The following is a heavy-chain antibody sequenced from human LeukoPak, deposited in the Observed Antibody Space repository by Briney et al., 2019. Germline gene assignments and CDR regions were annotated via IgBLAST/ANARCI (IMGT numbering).Heavy chain of an antibody. CDR3: AKVRDGYNRHFCFDY. J-gene: IGHJ4*02. CDR2: ISGSGGST. V-gene: IGHV3-23*01. D-gene: IGHD5-24*01. Sequence: GGSLRLSCAASGFTFSSYAMSWVRQAPGKGLEWVSAISGSGGSTYYADSVKGRFTFSRDNSKNTLYLQMNSLRAEDTAVYYCAKVRDGYNRHFCFDYWGQGTLVTVSS. CDR1: GFTFSSYA.